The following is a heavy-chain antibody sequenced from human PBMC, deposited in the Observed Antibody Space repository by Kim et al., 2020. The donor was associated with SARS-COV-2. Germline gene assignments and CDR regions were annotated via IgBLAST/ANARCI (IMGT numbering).Heavy chain of an antibody. CDR1: GGSISSSNW. D-gene: IGHD6-13*01. V-gene: IGHV4-4*02. Sequence: SETLSLTCAVSGGSISSSNWWSWVRQPPGKGLEWIGEIYHSGSTNYNPSLKSRITISVDKSKNQFSLKLSSVTAADTAVYYCARGGSSSWYRYMDVWGQGTTVTVSS. CDR2: IYHSGST. CDR3: ARGGSSSWYRYMDV. J-gene: IGHJ6*02.